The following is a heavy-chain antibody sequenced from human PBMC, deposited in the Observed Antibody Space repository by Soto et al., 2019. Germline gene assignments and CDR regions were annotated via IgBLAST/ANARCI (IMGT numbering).Heavy chain of an antibody. CDR3: ARDIIAAAGYHYYYYGMDV. Sequence: GGSLRLSCAASGFTFSSYGMHWVRQAPGKGLEWVAVIWYDGSNKYYADSVKGRFTISRDNSKNTLYLQMNSLRAEDTAVYYCARDIIAAAGYHYYYYGMDVWGQGTTVTVSS. V-gene: IGHV3-33*01. CDR2: IWYDGSNK. CDR1: GFTFSSYG. J-gene: IGHJ6*02. D-gene: IGHD6-13*01.